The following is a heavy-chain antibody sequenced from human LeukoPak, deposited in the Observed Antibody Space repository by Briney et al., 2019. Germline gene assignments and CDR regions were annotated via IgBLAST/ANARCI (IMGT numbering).Heavy chain of an antibody. CDR1: GGSISSYY. D-gene: IGHD6-13*01. Sequence: SETLSLTCTVSGGSISSYYLSWMRQPPGKGLEWMGYIYYSGSTNYNPSLKSRVTISVDTSKNQFSLKLSSVTAADTAVYYCAKVVIAAAGTNYYYYMDVWGKGTTVTVSS. V-gene: IGHV4-59*01. CDR2: IYYSGST. J-gene: IGHJ6*03. CDR3: AKVVIAAAGTNYYYYMDV.